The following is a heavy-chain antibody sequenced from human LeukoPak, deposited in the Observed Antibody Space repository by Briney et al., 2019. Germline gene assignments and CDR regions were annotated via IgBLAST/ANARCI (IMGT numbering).Heavy chain of an antibody. J-gene: IGHJ4*02. CDR3: AKDQDVYSGSQS. D-gene: IGHD1-26*01. Sequence: PGGSLRLSCAASGFTFSSYAMSWVRQAPGKGLEWVSTISGSDSSTYYADSVRGRFTISRDNSKNTVFLQMSSLRVEDTAIYYCAKDQDVYSGSQSWGQGTLVTVSS. CDR2: ISGSDSST. V-gene: IGHV3-23*01. CDR1: GFTFSSYA.